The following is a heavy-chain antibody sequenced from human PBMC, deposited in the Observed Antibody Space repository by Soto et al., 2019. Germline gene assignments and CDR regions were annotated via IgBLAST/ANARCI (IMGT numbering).Heavy chain of an antibody. CDR1: GGSISSGCYS. CDR3: ARGPPHSH. D-gene: IGHD2-21*01. CDR2: IYHSGST. J-gene: IGHJ4*02. V-gene: IGHV4-30-2*01. Sequence: SETLSLTCAVSGGSISSGCYSWSWIRQPPGKGLEWIGYIYHSGSTYYNPSLKSRVTISVDRSKNQFSLKLSSVTAADTAVYYCARGPPHSHWGQGTLVTVSS.